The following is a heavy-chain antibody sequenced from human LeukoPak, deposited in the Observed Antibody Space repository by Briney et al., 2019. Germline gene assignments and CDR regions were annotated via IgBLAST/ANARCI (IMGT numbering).Heavy chain of an antibody. CDR2: INPSGGST. CDR3: AREKLYYYYMDV. J-gene: IGHJ6*03. CDR1: GYTFTSYY. V-gene: IGHV1-46*01. Sequence: GASVKVTCKASGYTFTSYYMHWVRQAPGQGLEWMGIINPSGGSTSYAQKFQGRVTMTRDTSTSTVYMELRSLRSDDTAVYYSAREKLYYYYMDVWGKGTTVTISS.